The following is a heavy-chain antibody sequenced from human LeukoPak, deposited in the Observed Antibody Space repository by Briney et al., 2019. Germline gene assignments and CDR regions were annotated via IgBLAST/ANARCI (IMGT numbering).Heavy chain of an antibody. V-gene: IGHV4-59*12. Sequence: SETLSLTCTVSGGSISNYYWSWIRQPPGKGLEWIGYIYYSGSTNYNPSLKSRVTISVDTSKNQFSLKLSSVTAADTAVYYCARDSPSLYGMDVWGQGTTVTVSS. CDR2: IYYSGST. D-gene: IGHD2-2*01. CDR1: GGSISNYY. J-gene: IGHJ6*02. CDR3: ARDSPSLYGMDV.